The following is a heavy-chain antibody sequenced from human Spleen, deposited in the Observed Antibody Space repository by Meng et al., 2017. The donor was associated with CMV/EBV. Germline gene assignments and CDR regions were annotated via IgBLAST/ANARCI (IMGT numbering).Heavy chain of an antibody. J-gene: IGHJ6*02. CDR1: GYTFSSYG. CDR2: ISGYNGNT. D-gene: IGHD3-9*01. V-gene: IGHV1-18*01. Sequence: VKVSCKASGYTFSSYGISWVRQAPGQGLEWMGWISGYNGNTNYAQKFQGRVTITTSESTRTAYMEFSSLRSEDTAVYYCARVPYDSLTGSPRGMDVWGQGTTVTVSS. CDR3: ARVPYDSLTGSPRGMDV.